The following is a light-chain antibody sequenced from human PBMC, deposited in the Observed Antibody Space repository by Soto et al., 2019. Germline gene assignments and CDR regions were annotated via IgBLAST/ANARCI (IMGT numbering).Light chain of an antibody. Sequence: ETELARSPCALSLSLSERAALSNSSSQTVSNSYLAWYQQKPGQAPRLLIYGTSSRATGIPDRFSGSGSGTDFTLTISRLEPDDFAVYYCPQDGSSPWTFGHVSKVDIK. CDR1: QTVSNSY. J-gene: IGKJ1*01. V-gene: IGKV3-20*01. CDR2: GTS. CDR3: PQDGSSPWT.